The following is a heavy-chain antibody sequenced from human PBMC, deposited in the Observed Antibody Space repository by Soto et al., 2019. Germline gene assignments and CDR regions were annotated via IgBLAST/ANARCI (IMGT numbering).Heavy chain of an antibody. CDR1: GGTFSSYA. CDR2: IIPIFGTA. Sequence: QVQLVQSGAEVKKPGSSVKVSCKASGGTFSSYAISWVRQAPGQGLEWMGGIIPIFGTANYAQKFQGRVTITADKSTSTAYMELSSLRSEDTAVYYCASNVNYYDSSGYYYDYYFDYWGQGTLVTVSS. V-gene: IGHV1-69*06. D-gene: IGHD3-22*01. CDR3: ASNVNYYDSSGYYYDYYFDY. J-gene: IGHJ4*02.